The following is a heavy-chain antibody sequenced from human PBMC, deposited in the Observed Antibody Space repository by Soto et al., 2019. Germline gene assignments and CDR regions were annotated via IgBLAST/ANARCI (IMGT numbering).Heavy chain of an antibody. Sequence: QVQLVQSGAEVRKPGSPVNVSCKASGGTFSRHAISWVRQAPGQGLEWMGGIIPIFGTANHAQKFQGRVTIIADESTSTVYMELSSLRSEDTAMYYCARGWGYDSNDYYYAYWGQGTLVIVSS. V-gene: IGHV1-69*01. CDR3: ARGWGYDSNDYYYAY. CDR2: IIPIFGTA. D-gene: IGHD3-22*01. J-gene: IGHJ4*02. CDR1: GGTFSRHA.